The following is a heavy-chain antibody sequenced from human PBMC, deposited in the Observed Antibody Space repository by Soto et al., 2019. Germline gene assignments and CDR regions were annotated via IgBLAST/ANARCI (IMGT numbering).Heavy chain of an antibody. Sequence: GGSLRLSCAASGFNFSSYAMSWVRQAPGKGLEWVSASSGSGGSTYYADSVKGRSTISRDNSKNTLYLQMNSLRAEDTAVYYCAKSGDAAAGYFDYWGQGTLVTVSS. J-gene: IGHJ4*02. CDR3: AKSGDAAAGYFDY. CDR1: GFNFSSYA. D-gene: IGHD6-13*01. CDR2: SSGSGGST. V-gene: IGHV3-23*01.